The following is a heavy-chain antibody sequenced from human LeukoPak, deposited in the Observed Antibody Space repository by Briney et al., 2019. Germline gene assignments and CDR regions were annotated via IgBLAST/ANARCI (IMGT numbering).Heavy chain of an antibody. CDR2: ISAYNGNT. CDR3: ARALDAFDI. CDR1: GYTFTNYA. V-gene: IGHV1-18*01. Sequence: ASVKVSCKASGYTFTNYAFTWVRQAPGQGLEWMGWISAYNGNTNYAQNLQGRVTMTTDTSTSTAYMELRSLRSDDTAVYYCARALDAFDIWGQGTMVTVSS. J-gene: IGHJ3*02.